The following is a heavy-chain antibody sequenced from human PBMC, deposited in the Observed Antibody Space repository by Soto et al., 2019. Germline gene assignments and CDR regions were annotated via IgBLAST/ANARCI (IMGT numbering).Heavy chain of an antibody. V-gene: IGHV1-69*01. CDR1: GGTFSSYA. D-gene: IGHD6-13*01. CDR2: IIPIFGTA. J-gene: IGHJ6*02. Sequence: QVQLVQSGAEVKKPGSSVKVSCKASGGTFSSYAISWVRQAPGQGLEWMGGIIPIFGTANYAQKFQGRVTITADESTSTAYIELSSLRSEDTAVYYCARCGGAAAGMRQGYGMDVWGQGTTVTVSS. CDR3: ARCGGAAAGMRQGYGMDV.